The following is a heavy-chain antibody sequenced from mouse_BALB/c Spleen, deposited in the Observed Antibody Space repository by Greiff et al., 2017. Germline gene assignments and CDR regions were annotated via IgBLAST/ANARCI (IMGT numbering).Heavy chain of an antibody. V-gene: IGHV5-4*02. CDR1: GFTFSDYY. Sequence: EVQRVESGGGLVKPGGSLKLSCAASGFTFSDYYMYWVRQTPEKRLEWVATISDGGSYTYYPDSVKGRFTISRDNAKNNLYLQMSSLKSEDTAMYYCARVGGLDRYAMDYWGQGTSVTVSS. CDR2: ISDGGSYT. CDR3: ARVGGLDRYAMDY. J-gene: IGHJ4*01. D-gene: IGHD2-14*01.